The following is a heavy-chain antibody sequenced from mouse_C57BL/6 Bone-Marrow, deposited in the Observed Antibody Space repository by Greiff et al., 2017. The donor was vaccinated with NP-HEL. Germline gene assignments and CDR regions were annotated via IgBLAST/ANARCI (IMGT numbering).Heavy chain of an antibody. V-gene: IGHV5-17*01. CDR3: ASYYSNSFDD. Sequence: EVQLVESGGGLVKPGGSLKLSCAASGFTFSDYGMHWVRQAPEKGLEWVAYISSGSSTIYYADTVKGRFTISRDNAKNTLFLQMTSLRSEDTAMYYCASYYSNSFDDWGQGTTLTVSS. CDR2: ISSGSSTI. J-gene: IGHJ2*01. CDR1: GFTFSDYG. D-gene: IGHD2-5*01.